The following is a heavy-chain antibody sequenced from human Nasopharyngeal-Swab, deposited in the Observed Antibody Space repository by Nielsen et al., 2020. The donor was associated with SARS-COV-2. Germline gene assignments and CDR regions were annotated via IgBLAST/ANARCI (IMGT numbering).Heavy chain of an antibody. V-gene: IGHV7-4-1*02. Sequence: ASVKVSCKASGYTFTNYAMNWVRQAPGQGLEWMGWINTNTGNPTYAQGFTGRFVFSLDTSVSTAYLQISSLKAEDTAVYYCARDAPFDSSGWYLTAWGENYWGQGTLVTVSS. D-gene: IGHD6-19*01. CDR1: GYTFTNYA. J-gene: IGHJ4*02. CDR2: INTNTGNP. CDR3: ARDAPFDSSGWYLTAWGENY.